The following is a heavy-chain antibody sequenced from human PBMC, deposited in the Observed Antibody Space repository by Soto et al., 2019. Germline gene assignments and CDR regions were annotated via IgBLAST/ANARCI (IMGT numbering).Heavy chain of an antibody. D-gene: IGHD4-17*01. J-gene: IGHJ6*03. Sequence: GGSLRLSCAASGFNFSSYAMSWVRQAPGKGLEWVSAISGSGGSTYYADSVKGRFTISRDNSKNTLYLQMNSLRAEDTAVYYCAKHYGDYYYYYMDVWGKGTTVTVSS. CDR2: ISGSGGST. V-gene: IGHV3-23*01. CDR3: AKHYGDYYYYYMDV. CDR1: GFNFSSYA.